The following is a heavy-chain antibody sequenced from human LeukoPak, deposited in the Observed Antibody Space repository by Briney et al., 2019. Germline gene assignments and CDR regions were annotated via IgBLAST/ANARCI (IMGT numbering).Heavy chain of an antibody. CDR2: IGVSGDST. Sequence: GGALRLFCAASGFTFNSYAMTWVRHAPGEGLEWISAIGVSGDSTYYAVSVKGRFTISRDNSKNTLYLQMNSLRAEDTAVYYCAKSPANSAYGHLAHWGQGTLVTVSS. J-gene: IGHJ4*02. CDR1: GFTFNSYA. CDR3: AKSPANSAYGHLAH. D-gene: IGHD5-12*01. V-gene: IGHV3-23*01.